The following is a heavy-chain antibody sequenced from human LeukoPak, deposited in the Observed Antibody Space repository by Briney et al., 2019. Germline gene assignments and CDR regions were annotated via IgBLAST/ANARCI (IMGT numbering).Heavy chain of an antibody. D-gene: IGHD3-10*01. J-gene: IGHJ4*02. CDR1: GFTVSSNY. V-gene: IGHV3-53*01. Sequence: GVSLRLSCAASGFTVSSNYMSWVRQAPGKGLEWVSVIYSGGSTYYADSVKGRFTISRDNSKNTLYLQMNSLRAEDTAVYYCARANPYITMVRGVILDYWGQGTLVTVSS. CDR2: IYSGGST. CDR3: ARANPYITMVRGVILDY.